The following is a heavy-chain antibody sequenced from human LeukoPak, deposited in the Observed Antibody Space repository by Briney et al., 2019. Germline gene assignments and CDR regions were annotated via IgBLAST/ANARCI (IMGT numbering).Heavy chain of an antibody. D-gene: IGHD3-22*01. CDR3: ARESYYYDSSGYYLNP. J-gene: IGHJ5*02. CDR1: GYSFTSYW. V-gene: IGHV1-69*01. CDR2: IIPIFGTA. Sequence: KISCKGSGYSFTSYWIGWVRQMPGKGLEWMGGIIPIFGTANYAQKFQGRVTITADESTSTAYMELSSLRSEDTAVYYCARESYYYDSSGYYLNPWGQGTLVTVSS.